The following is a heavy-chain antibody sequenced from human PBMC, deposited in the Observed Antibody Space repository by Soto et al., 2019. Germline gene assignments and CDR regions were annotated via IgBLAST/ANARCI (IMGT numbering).Heavy chain of an antibody. J-gene: IGHJ5*02. Sequence: QVQLVQSGAEVKKPGASVKVSCKASGYTFTSYYMHWVRQAPGQGLEWMGIINPSGGSTSYVQKFQGRITMTRDTSTSTVYMELSSLRSEDTAVYYCARGTLIAVAGGWFDPWGQGTLVTVSS. CDR1: GYTFTSYY. CDR2: INPSGGST. D-gene: IGHD6-19*01. V-gene: IGHV1-46*03. CDR3: ARGTLIAVAGGWFDP.